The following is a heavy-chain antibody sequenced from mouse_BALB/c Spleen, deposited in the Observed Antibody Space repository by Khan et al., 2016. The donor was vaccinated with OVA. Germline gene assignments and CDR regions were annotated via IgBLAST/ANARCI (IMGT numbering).Heavy chain of an antibody. J-gene: IGHJ2*01. CDR2: ISYSGST. V-gene: IGHV3-2*02. D-gene: IGHD1-2*01. CDR1: GYSITSGYG. CDR3: ARTARIKY. Sequence: EVQLQESGPGLVKPSQSLSLTCTVTGYSITSGYGWNWIRQFPGNKLEWMGYISYSGSTNYNPSLKSPISITRDTSKNQFFLQLNSVTTEDAATYYCARTARIKYWGQGTTLTVSS.